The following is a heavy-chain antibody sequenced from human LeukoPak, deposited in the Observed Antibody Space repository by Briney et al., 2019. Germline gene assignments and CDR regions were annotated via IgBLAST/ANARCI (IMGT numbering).Heavy chain of an antibody. Sequence: PGGSLRLSCSASGFTFGDFDKNWVRQAPGKGLEWISYISTTGSTIFYADSVKGRFTISRDNAKISLFLQMNSLRDEDTAVYYCAREPKLRYGDYPSYFDSWGQGTLVTVSS. J-gene: IGHJ4*02. CDR3: AREPKLRYGDYPSYFDS. CDR2: ISTTGSTI. CDR1: GFTFGDFD. D-gene: IGHD4-17*01. V-gene: IGHV3-48*02.